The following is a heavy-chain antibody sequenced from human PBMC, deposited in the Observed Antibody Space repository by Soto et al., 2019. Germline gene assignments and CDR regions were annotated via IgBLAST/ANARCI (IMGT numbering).Heavy chain of an antibody. CDR3: ARGSITLVRGVSTWFDP. CDR2: IYYSGST. V-gene: IGHV4-61*01. Sequence: PSETLSLTCTVSGGSVSSGSYYWSWIRQPPGKGLEWIGYIYYSGSTNYNPSLKSRVTISVDTSKNQFSLKLSSVTAADTAVYYCARGSITLVRGVSTWFDPWGKGTLVTVSS. CDR1: GGSVSSGSYY. J-gene: IGHJ5*02. D-gene: IGHD3-10*01.